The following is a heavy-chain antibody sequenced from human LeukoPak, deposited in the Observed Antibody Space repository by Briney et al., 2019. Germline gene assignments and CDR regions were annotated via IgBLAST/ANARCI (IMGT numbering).Heavy chain of an antibody. Sequence: SVKVSCKASGYTFTSYAISWVRQAPGQGLEWMGGIIPIFGTANYAQKFQGRVTITADESTSTAYMELSSLRSEDTAVYYRASAIVSSSYCSSTSCSGPFDYWGQGTLVTVSS. CDR3: ASAIVSSSYCSSTSCSGPFDY. CDR2: IIPIFGTA. CDR1: GYTFTSYA. D-gene: IGHD2-2*01. V-gene: IGHV1-69*13. J-gene: IGHJ4*02.